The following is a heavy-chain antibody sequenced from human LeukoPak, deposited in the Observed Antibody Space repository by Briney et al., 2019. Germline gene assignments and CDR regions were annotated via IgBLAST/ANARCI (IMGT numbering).Heavy chain of an antibody. CDR2: IYYSGST. CDR3: ARGAARDAFDI. CDR1: GGSISSYY. Sequence: SETLSLTCTVSGGSISSYYWSWIRQPPGKGLEWIGYIYYSGSTNYNPSLKSRVTISVDTSENQFSLKLSSVTAADTAVYYCARGAARDAFDIWGQGTMVTVSS. J-gene: IGHJ3*02. V-gene: IGHV4-59*01. D-gene: IGHD6-6*01.